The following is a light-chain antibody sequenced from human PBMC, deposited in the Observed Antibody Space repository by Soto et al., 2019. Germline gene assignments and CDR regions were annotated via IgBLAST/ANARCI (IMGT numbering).Light chain of an antibody. CDR2: GAS. V-gene: IGKV3D-15*01. CDR3: QHFGGTTST. J-gene: IGKJ5*01. CDR1: QSVNSN. Sequence: EIGMTQSPSTLSVSQGERATLSCRASQSVNSNLAWYQQKPGQAPSLLIYGASTRATGIPDRFSGSGSGTHFTLTISSLEPGDFAVYYCQHFGGTTSTFGQGTRLEIK.